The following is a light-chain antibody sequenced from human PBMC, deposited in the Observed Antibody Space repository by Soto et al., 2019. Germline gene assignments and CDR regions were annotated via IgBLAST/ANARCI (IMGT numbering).Light chain of an antibody. V-gene: IGLV2-14*01. CDR2: EV. CDR1: SSDVGGYNY. Sequence: QSALTQPASVSGSPGQSITISCTGTSSDVGGYNYVSWYQQHPGKAPKLMIYEVNRPSEVSNRFSGSKSGNTASLTISGLQAEDEADYYCSSYTSSTTLVFGGGTKLTVL. J-gene: IGLJ2*01. CDR3: SSYTSSTTLV.